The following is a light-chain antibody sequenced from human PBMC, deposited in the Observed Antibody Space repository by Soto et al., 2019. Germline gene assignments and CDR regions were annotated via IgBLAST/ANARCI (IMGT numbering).Light chain of an antibody. CDR3: QLYGSSSWT. J-gene: IGKJ1*01. CDR1: QSVSSSY. CDR2: GTS. Sequence: EIVLTQSPGTLSLSPGERATLSCRASQSVSSSYLAWYQQKPGQAPRLLIYGTSSRATAIPDRFSGSGSGTDFTLTISRLEPEDFAVYYCQLYGSSSWTFGQGTKV. V-gene: IGKV3-20*01.